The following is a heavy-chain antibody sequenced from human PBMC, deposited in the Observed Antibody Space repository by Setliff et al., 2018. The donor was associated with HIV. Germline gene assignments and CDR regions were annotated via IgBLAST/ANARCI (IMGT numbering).Heavy chain of an antibody. V-gene: IGHV3-23*01. CDR3: AKDLVTTTGPDY. CDR1: GFTFSSYG. J-gene: IGHJ4*02. Sequence: GGSLRLSCAASGFTFSSYGMSWVRQAPGKGLEWVSIISGGGDSTYYADSVKGRFTISRDNSKNTLYLQMNSLRAEDTAVYYCAKDLVTTTGPDYWGQGTLVTVSS. CDR2: ISGGGDST. D-gene: IGHD1-1*01.